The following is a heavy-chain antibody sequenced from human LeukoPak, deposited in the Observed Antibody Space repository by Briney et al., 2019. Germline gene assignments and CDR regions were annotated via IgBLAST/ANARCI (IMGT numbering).Heavy chain of an antibody. CDR1: GFTFTDYW. V-gene: IGHV3-7*01. Sequence: GGSLRLSCAASGFTFTDYWMTWVRQAPGKGLEWVANIKQDGSEKYYVDSVKGRFTISRDNAKNSLYLQMNSLRAEDTAVYYCAREVSGYSSGWKGNYYYYMDVWGKGTTVTVSS. D-gene: IGHD6-19*01. CDR2: IKQDGSEK. CDR3: AREVSGYSSGWKGNYYYYMDV. J-gene: IGHJ6*03.